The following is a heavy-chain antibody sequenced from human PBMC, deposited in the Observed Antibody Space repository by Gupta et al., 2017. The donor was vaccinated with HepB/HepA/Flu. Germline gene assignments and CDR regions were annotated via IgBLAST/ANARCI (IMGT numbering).Heavy chain of an antibody. Sequence: QVQLVQSGAEVKTPGASVKVSCTASGYPFHDHHVPWGRLAPGQGLEWMGWIDPKTGGSRYGQNFWGRVTRTSDASISTAYMALTSLKADDTAIYYCVRPQTAPNSFYMGGWGKGTTVTVSS. J-gene: IGHJ6*03. CDR2: IDPKTGGS. V-gene: IGHV1-2*02. CDR3: VRPQTAPNSFYMGG. CDR1: GYPFHDHH. D-gene: IGHD2-21*02.